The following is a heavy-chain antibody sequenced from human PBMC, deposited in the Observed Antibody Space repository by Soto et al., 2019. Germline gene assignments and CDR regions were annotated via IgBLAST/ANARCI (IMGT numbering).Heavy chain of an antibody. Sequence: GGSLRLSCAASGFTFSSYGMHWVRQAPGKGLEWVAVIWYDGSNKYYADSVKGRFTISRDNSKNTLYLQMNSLRAEDTAVYYCASPLWFGELSNRPNRGPPYYYMDVWGKGTTVTVSS. J-gene: IGHJ6*03. CDR3: ASPLWFGELSNRPNRGPPYYYMDV. CDR1: GFTFSSYG. V-gene: IGHV3-33*01. CDR2: IWYDGSNK. D-gene: IGHD3-10*01.